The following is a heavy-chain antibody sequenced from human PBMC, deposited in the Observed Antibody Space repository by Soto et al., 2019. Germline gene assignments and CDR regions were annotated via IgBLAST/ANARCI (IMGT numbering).Heavy chain of an antibody. Sequence: QVQLQESGPGLVKPSETLSLTCSVSGGSVSSGSYYWSWIRQPPGKGLEWIGYIYYSGSTKYNPSLKSRVTRSVDTSKNQSSLKLSSVTAADTAVYYCARAGLGDGSDYWGQGTLVTVSS. CDR3: ARAGLGDGSDY. CDR2: IYYSGST. D-gene: IGHD1-26*01. CDR1: GGSVSSGSYY. J-gene: IGHJ4*02. V-gene: IGHV4-61*01.